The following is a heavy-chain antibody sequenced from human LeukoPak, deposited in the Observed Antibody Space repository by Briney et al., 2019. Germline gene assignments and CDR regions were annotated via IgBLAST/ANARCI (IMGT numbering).Heavy chain of an antibody. Sequence: SETLSLTCTVSGGSFSTYYWSWIRQPPGKGLEWIGYIYYSGSTDYNPSLKSRVTMSLDTSKNQFSLNLSSVTAADTAVYYCTRAVITFGAAVAKGFDYWGQGTLVTVSS. CDR1: GGSFSTYY. V-gene: IGHV4-59*01. CDR2: IYYSGST. D-gene: IGHD3-16*01. CDR3: TRAVITFGAAVAKGFDY. J-gene: IGHJ4*02.